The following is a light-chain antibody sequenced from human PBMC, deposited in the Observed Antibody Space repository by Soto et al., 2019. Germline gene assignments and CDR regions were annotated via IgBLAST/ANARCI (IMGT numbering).Light chain of an antibody. CDR1: QSLSSY. V-gene: IGKV1-39*01. J-gene: IGKJ3*01. Sequence: DIQMTQSPSSRSASVGDSVTITCRASQSLSSYVNWYHQKPGKAPKVLIYGASSLQGGVPSMFSGSGSGTDITPTISSLRPEGFATYYYHQSYRTPPTSGPGRKGAIK. CDR2: GAS. CDR3: HQSYRTPPT.